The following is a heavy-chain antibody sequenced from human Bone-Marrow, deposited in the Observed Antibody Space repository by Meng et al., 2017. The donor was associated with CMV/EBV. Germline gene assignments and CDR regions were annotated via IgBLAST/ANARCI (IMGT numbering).Heavy chain of an antibody. CDR1: GFTFSSYW. CDR3: ARVYCSGGSCSLDY. D-gene: IGHD2-15*01. J-gene: IGHJ4*02. CDR2: INSDGSST. Sequence: GGPLRLSCAASGFTFSSYWMHWVRQAPGKGLVWVSRINSDGSSTSYADSVKGRFTISRDNAKNTLYLQMNSLRAEDTAVYYCARVYCSGGSCSLDYWGQGTLVTVSS. V-gene: IGHV3-74*01.